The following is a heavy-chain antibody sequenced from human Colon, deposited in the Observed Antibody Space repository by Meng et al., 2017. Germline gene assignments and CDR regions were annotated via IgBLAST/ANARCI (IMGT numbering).Heavy chain of an antibody. D-gene: IGHD3-10*01. CDR3: VIGGGVRGVKGFEN. CDR1: GFTFSKAL. V-gene: IGHV3-15*01. CDR2: IKSKSDGGTT. J-gene: IGHJ4*02. Sequence: GESLKISCAASGFTFSKALMSCVRQPPGKGLEWVGRIKSKSDGGTTDYVAPVKDRFTISRDESKTTLYLQMNGLKAEDTAVYYCVIGGGVRGVKGFENWGQGTLVTVSS.